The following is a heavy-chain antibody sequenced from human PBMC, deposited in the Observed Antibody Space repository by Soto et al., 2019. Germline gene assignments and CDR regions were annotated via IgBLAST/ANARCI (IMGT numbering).Heavy chain of an antibody. V-gene: IGHV4-31*03. D-gene: IGHD3-10*01. CDR3: AGESGSGGPNWFDP. Sequence: SETLSLTCTVSGGSISSGGYYWSWIRQHPGKGLEWIGYIYYSGSTYYNPSLKSRVTISVDTSKNQFSLKLSSVTAAVTAVYYCAGESGSGGPNWFDPWGQGTLVTVSS. J-gene: IGHJ5*02. CDR2: IYYSGST. CDR1: GGSISSGGYY.